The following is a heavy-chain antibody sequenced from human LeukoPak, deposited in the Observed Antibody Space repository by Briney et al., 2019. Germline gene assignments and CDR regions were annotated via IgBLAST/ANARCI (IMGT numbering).Heavy chain of an antibody. CDR3: ARGYYDILTGYTPLGY. CDR2: INPNSGGT. CDR1: GYTFTGYY. V-gene: IGHV1-2*02. Sequence: ASVKVSCKASGYTFTGYYMHWVRQAPGQGLEWMGWINPNSGGTNYAQKFQGRVTMTRDMSISTAYMELSRLRSDDTAVYYCARGYYDILTGYTPLGYWGQGTLVTVSS. D-gene: IGHD3-9*01. J-gene: IGHJ4*02.